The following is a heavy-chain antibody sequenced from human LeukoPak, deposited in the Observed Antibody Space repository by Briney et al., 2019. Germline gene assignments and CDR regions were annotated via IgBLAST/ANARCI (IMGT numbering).Heavy chain of an antibody. Sequence: QAGGSLRLSCAASGFTFSVYAMTWVRQAPGKGLEWVSAISGNSRETHYIDSVKGRFTISRDNSKNTLFLQMNSLTDDDAAVYFCARYCSGGSCFYNYYGMDVWGQGTTVTVSS. CDR1: GFTFSVYA. V-gene: IGHV3-23*01. CDR2: ISGNSRET. CDR3: ARYCSGGSCFYNYYGMDV. D-gene: IGHD2-15*01. J-gene: IGHJ6*02.